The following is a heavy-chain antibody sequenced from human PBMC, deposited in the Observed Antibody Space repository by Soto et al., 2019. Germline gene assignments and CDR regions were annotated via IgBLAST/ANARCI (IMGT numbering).Heavy chain of an antibody. J-gene: IGHJ4*02. V-gene: IGHV1-2*02. CDR2: INPNSGGT. CDR3: ARDTKIPTNAIHDGR. D-gene: IGHD2-2*01. CDR1: GYTFTDYF. Sequence: VEMVQSGAEVKKPGASVRVSCKASGYTFTDYFIHWVRQAPGQGLEWMGWINPNSGGTNYAQKFQGRVPMTRDTSVTTVYLVLSRLRSDDTATYYCARDTKIPTNAIHDGRWGQGTLVTVSS.